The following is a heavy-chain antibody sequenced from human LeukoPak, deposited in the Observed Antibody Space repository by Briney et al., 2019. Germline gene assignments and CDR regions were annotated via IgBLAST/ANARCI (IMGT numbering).Heavy chain of an antibody. CDR2: ISAYNGNT. Sequence: ASVNVSCMASGYIFTSYGISWVRQAAGQGLEWMGWISAYNGNTNYAQKLQGRVTMTTDTSTSTAYMELRSLRSDDTAVYYCARVESSSWYWFDPWGQGTLVTVSS. V-gene: IGHV1-18*04. D-gene: IGHD6-13*01. CDR1: GYIFTSYG. J-gene: IGHJ5*02. CDR3: ARVESSSWYWFDP.